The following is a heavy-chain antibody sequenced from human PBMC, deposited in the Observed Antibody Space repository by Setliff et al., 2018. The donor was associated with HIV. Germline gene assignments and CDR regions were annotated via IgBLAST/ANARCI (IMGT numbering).Heavy chain of an antibody. CDR1: GYTFISHG. J-gene: IGHJ6*04. D-gene: IGHD3-10*01. V-gene: IGHV1-18*01. CDR2: ISAHNGDA. CDR3: GRTGVVGGGDV. Sequence: GASVKVSCKASGYTFISHGISWVRQAPGQGLKWMGWISAHNGDARYAHKLQDRLTMTVDTSTTTAYLALRSLRSDDTAVYYCGRTGVVGGGDVWGKGTTVTVSS.